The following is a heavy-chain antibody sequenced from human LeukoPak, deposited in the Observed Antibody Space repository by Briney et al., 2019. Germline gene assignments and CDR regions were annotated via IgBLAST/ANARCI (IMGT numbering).Heavy chain of an antibody. J-gene: IGHJ4*02. D-gene: IGHD2-2*01. Sequence: GESLKISCKGSGYSFTSYWISWVRQMPGKGLEWMGRIDPSDSYTNYSPSFQGHVTISADKSISTAYLQWSSLKASDTAVYYCARHCSSTSCLIDDYWGQGTLVTVSS. CDR1: GYSFTSYW. CDR2: IDPSDSYT. CDR3: ARHCSSTSCLIDDY. V-gene: IGHV5-10-1*01.